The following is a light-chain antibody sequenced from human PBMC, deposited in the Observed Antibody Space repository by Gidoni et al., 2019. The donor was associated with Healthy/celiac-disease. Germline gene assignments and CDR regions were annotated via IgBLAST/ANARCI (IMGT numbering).Light chain of an antibody. V-gene: IGLV2-14*01. CDR3: SSYTSSSTLVYV. Sequence: QLALPQPPPVSGSPGQPTTTSCTGTSSDVGGYNYASWYQQHPGKAPKLMIYEVSNRPSGVSNRFSGSKSGNTASLTISGLQAEDEADYYCSSYTSSSTLVYVFGTGTKVTVL. CDR2: EVS. CDR1: SSDVGGYNY. J-gene: IGLJ1*01.